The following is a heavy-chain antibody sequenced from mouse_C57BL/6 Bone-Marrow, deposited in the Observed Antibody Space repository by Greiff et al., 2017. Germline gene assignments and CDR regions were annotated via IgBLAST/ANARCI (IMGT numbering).Heavy chain of an antibody. V-gene: IGHV1-39*01. J-gene: IGHJ1*03. Sequence: EVQLQQSGPELVKPGASVKISCKASGYSFTDYNMNWVKQSNGKSLEWIGVINPNYGTTSYNQKFKGKATLTVDQSSSTAYMQLNSLTSEDSAVYYCARAYYYDSSCYWYFDVWGTGTTVTVSS. CDR1: GYSFTDYN. CDR2: INPNYGTT. D-gene: IGHD1-1*01. CDR3: ARAYYYDSSCYWYFDV.